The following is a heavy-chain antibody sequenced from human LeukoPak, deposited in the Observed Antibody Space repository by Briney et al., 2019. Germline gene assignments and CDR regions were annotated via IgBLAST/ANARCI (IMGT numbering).Heavy chain of an antibody. D-gene: IGHD6-19*01. CDR1: GFSFSDHY. J-gene: IGHJ4*02. Sequence: GGSLRLSCAASGFSFSDHYMDWVRQAPGKGLEWVGRIGNKANSYTTEYAASVKGRFSISRDDSKNALYLQMNSLKTEDTAVYYCASLVAGTAYWGQGTLVTVSS. V-gene: IGHV3-72*01. CDR3: ASLVAGTAY. CDR2: IGNKANSYTT.